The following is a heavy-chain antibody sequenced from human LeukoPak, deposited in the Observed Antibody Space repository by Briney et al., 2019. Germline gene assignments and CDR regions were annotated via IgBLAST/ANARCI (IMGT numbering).Heavy chain of an antibody. CDR1: GYTFTSYG. CDR3: ARETEYYYDSSGYSDY. Sequence: SVKVSCKASGYTFTSYGISWVRQAPGQGLEWMGRIIPILGIANYAQKFQGRVTITADKSTSTAYMELSSLRSEDTAVYYCARETEYYYDSSGYSDYWGQGTLVTVSS. D-gene: IGHD3-22*01. J-gene: IGHJ4*02. V-gene: IGHV1-69*04. CDR2: IIPILGIA.